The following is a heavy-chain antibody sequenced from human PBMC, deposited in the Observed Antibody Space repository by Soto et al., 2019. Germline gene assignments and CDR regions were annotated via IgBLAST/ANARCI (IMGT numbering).Heavy chain of an antibody. CDR3: ASTVQWLVHTLDY. J-gene: IGHJ4*02. V-gene: IGHV3-21*01. CDR1: GFTFSSYS. Sequence: LRLSCAASGFTFSSYSMNWVRQAPGKGLEWVSSISSSSSYIYYADSVKGRFTISRDNAKNSLYLQMNSLRAEDTAVYYCASTVQWLVHTLDYWGQGTLVTVSS. CDR2: ISSSSSYI. D-gene: IGHD6-19*01.